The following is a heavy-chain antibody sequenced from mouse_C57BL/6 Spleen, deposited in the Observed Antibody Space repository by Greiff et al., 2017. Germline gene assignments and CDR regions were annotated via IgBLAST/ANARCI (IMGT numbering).Heavy chain of an antibody. Sequence: QVQLQQSGAELVRPGASVKMSCKASGYTFTSYYMHWVKQTPRQGLEWIGAIYPGNGDTSYNQKFKGKATLTVDKSSSTAYMQLSSLTSEDSAVFFCARRGIYYGNPYYYAMDYWGQGTSVTVSS. CDR1: GYTFTSYY. CDR2: IYPGNGDT. V-gene: IGHV1-12*01. CDR3: ARRGIYYGNPYYYAMDY. D-gene: IGHD2-1*01. J-gene: IGHJ4*01.